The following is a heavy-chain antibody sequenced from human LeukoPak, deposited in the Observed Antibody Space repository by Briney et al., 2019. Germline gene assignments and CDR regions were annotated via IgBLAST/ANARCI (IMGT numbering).Heavy chain of an antibody. Sequence: PSETLSLTCTVSGGSISSSSYYWGWIRQPPGKGLEWIGSIYYSGSTYYNPSLKSRVTIPVDTSKNQFSLKLSSVTAADTAVYYCAYPPQYMDVWGKGTTVTVSS. CDR3: AYPPQYMDV. CDR2: IYYSGST. V-gene: IGHV4-39*07. J-gene: IGHJ6*03. CDR1: GGSISSSSYY.